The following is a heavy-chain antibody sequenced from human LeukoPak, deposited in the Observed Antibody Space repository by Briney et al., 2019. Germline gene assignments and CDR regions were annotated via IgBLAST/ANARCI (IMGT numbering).Heavy chain of an antibody. J-gene: IGHJ4*02. CDR3: ARDKHNWNDEVFDY. D-gene: IGHD1-20*01. CDR2: ISSSGSTI. V-gene: IGHV3-11*01. Sequence: PGGSLRPSCAASGFTFSDYYMSWIRQAPRKGLEWVSYISSSGSTIYYADSVKGRFTISRDNAKNSLYLQMNSLRAEDTAVYYCARDKHNWNDEVFDYWGQGTLVTVSS. CDR1: GFTFSDYY.